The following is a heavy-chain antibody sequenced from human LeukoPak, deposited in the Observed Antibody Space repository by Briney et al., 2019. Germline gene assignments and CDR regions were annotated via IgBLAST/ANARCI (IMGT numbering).Heavy chain of an antibody. CDR2: ISDDGSNK. J-gene: IGHJ4*02. CDR3: ARDTHYGSPNYFDY. D-gene: IGHD4-17*01. Sequence: PGRSLRLSCAASGFTFSSYGMHWVRQAPGKGLEWVTLISDDGSNKYYADSVKGRFTISRDNSKNTLYLQMNSLRPEDTAVYYCARDTHYGSPNYFDYWGQGTLVTVSS. V-gene: IGHV3-30*03. CDR1: GFTFSSYG.